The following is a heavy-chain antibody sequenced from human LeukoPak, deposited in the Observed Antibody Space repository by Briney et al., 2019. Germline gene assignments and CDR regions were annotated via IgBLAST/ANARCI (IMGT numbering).Heavy chain of an antibody. CDR2: TYYRSKWYN. CDR1: GDSVSSNSAA. Sequence: SQTLSLTCAISGDSVSSNSAAWNWIRQSPSRGLEWLGRTYYRSKWYNDYAVSVKSRITINPDTSKNQFSLQLNFVTPEDTAVYYCARGLVCSGGSCYPIYGMDVWGQGTTVTVSS. J-gene: IGHJ6*02. CDR3: ARGLVCSGGSCYPIYGMDV. D-gene: IGHD2-15*01. V-gene: IGHV6-1*01.